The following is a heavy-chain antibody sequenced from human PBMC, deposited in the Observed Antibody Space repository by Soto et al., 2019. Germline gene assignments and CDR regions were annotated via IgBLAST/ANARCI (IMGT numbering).Heavy chain of an antibody. CDR1: GGTFSSYA. J-gene: IGHJ5*02. Sequence: SVKVSFTASGGTFSSYAISWVRQAPGQGLEWMGGIIPIFGTANYAQKFQGRVTITADESTSTAYMELSSLRSEDTAVYYCARARQLVQRGWFDPWGQGTLVTVPQ. D-gene: IGHD6-6*01. CDR3: ARARQLVQRGWFDP. V-gene: IGHV1-69*13. CDR2: IIPIFGTA.